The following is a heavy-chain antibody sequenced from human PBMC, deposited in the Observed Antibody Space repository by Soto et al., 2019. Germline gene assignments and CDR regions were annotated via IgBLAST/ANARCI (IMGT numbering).Heavy chain of an antibody. CDR1: GFTFSDYS. V-gene: IGHV3-21*01. J-gene: IGHJ4*02. D-gene: IGHD1-1*01. CDR3: AGDLEHPDDF. CDR2: INSTSNYI. Sequence: GGSLRLSCAASGFTFSDYSMNWVRQAPGKGLEWVSFINSTSNYIVYADSVKGRFTISRDNAGNSLYLQMNSLRAEDTAVYYCAGDLEHPDDFWAQGTLVPVSS.